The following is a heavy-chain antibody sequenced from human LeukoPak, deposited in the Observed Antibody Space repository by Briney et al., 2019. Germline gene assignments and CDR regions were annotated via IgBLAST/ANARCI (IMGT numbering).Heavy chain of an antibody. D-gene: IGHD3-22*01. CDR3: AKLGTSGYYHS. CDR1: GFTFGNYA. Sequence: GGSLRLSCAASGFTFGNYAMSWVRQSPGKGLEWVSAISGSGGSTYYADSVKGRFTISRDNSKNTLYLQMNSLRAEDTAVYYCAKLGTSGYYHSWGQGTLVTVSS. J-gene: IGHJ4*02. V-gene: IGHV3-23*01. CDR2: ISGSGGST.